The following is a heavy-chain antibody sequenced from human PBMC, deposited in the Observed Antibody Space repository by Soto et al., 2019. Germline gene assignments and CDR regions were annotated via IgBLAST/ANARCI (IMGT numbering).Heavy chain of an antibody. J-gene: IGHJ6*02. V-gene: IGHV3-15*01. CDR2: IKSKTDGGTT. D-gene: IGHD2-2*01. Sequence: LRLSCAASGFTFSNAWMSWVRQAPGKGLEWVGRIKSKTDGGTTDYAAPVKGRFTISRDDSKNTLYLQMNSLKTEDTAVYYCTTVQTSCTREVPYYYYGMDVWGQGTTVTVSS. CDR1: GFTFSNAW. CDR3: TTVQTSCTREVPYYYYGMDV.